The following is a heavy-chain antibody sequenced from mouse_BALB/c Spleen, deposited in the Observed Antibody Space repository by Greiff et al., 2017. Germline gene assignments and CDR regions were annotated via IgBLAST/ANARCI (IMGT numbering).Heavy chain of an antibody. CDR3: ASLRGRWYFDV. J-gene: IGHJ1*01. CDR2: IWGDGST. D-gene: IGHD6-1*01. Sequence: QVQLQQSGPGLVAPSQSLSITCTVSGFSLTGYGVNWVRQPPGKGLEWLGMIWGDGSTDYNSALKSRLSISKDNSKSQVFLKMNSLQTDDTARYYCASLRGRWYFDVWGAGTTVTVSS. CDR1: GFSLTGYG. V-gene: IGHV2-6-7*01.